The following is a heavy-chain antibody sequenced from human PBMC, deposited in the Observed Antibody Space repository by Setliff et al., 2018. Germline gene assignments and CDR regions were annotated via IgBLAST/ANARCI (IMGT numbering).Heavy chain of an antibody. Sequence: ASVKVSCKASGYTFTSYYMHWVRQAPGQGLEWMGIINPSGGSTSYAQKFQGRVTMTRDTSTSTAYMELRSLTSDDTAVYYCARRPRAVYGSGRRNWFLDYWGQGTLVTVSS. V-gene: IGHV1-46*01. CDR3: ARRPRAVYGSGRRNWFLDY. CDR1: GYTFTSYY. J-gene: IGHJ4*02. D-gene: IGHD3-10*01. CDR2: INPSGGST.